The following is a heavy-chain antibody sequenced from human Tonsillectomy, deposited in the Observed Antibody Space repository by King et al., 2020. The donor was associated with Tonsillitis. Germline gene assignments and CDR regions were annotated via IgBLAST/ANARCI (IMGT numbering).Heavy chain of an antibody. V-gene: IGHV4-39*01. CDR2: IYFSGST. CDR3: ARRKSLSDAFDI. Sequence: QLQESGPGLVRPSEILSLTCTVSGGSISSTTYYWGWIRQPPGKGLEWIGSIYFSGSTHYNPSLKSRVSISIDTSKTQFSLWLSSVTATDTAVYYCARRKSLSDAFDIWGQGTMVTVSS. CDR1: GGSISSTTYY. J-gene: IGHJ3*02.